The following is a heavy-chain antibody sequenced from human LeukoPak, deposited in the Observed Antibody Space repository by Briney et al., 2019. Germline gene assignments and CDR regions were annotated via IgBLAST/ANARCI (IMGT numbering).Heavy chain of an antibody. Sequence: GRSLRLSCAASGFPFSSYAMHWVRQAPGKGLEGVAVISYDGSNKYNADSVKGRFTISRDNARNSLYLQMNNLRGEDTAIYYCARDAGNSGYGCDLWGQGTLVTVSS. D-gene: IGHD5-12*01. CDR2: ISYDGSNK. V-gene: IGHV3-30-3*01. CDR1: GFPFSSYA. J-gene: IGHJ5*02. CDR3: ARDAGNSGYGCDL.